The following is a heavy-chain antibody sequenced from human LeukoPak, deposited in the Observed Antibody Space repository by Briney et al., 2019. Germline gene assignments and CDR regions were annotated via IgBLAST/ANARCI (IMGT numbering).Heavy chain of an antibody. Sequence: SETLSLTCSVSGGSISRSSYYWGWIRQPPGKGLEWIGSIYYSGSTYYNPSLKSRVTISVDTSKNQFSLKLSSVTAADTAVYYCASGPRPFDYWGQGTLVTVSS. CDR1: GGSISRSSYY. V-gene: IGHV4-39*01. CDR3: ASGPRPFDY. CDR2: IYYSGST. J-gene: IGHJ4*02.